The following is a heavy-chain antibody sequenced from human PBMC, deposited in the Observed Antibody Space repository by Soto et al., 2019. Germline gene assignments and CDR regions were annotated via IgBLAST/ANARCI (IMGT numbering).Heavy chain of an antibody. Sequence: PGGSLRLSCAASGFTFSDYYMSWIRQAPGKGLEWVSYISSGGTTIYYADSVKGRFTISRDDANNSLYLQMNSLRAEDTAVYFCATKGGGYYFGFDPWGQGTLVTVSS. CDR2: ISSGGTTI. D-gene: IGHD3-22*01. CDR1: GFTFSDYY. CDR3: ATKGGGYYFGFDP. V-gene: IGHV3-11*01. J-gene: IGHJ5*02.